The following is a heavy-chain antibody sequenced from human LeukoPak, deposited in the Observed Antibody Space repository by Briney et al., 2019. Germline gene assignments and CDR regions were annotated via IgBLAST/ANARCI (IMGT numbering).Heavy chain of an antibody. J-gene: IGHJ4*02. CDR3: ARHERGAENLDY. CDR2: VSYSERT. CDR1: GGSIRSYY. D-gene: IGHD1-1*01. V-gene: IGHV4-59*08. Sequence: SVTLSLTCTVSGGSIRSYYWSWIRQPPGKGLECIGYVSYSERTNHNPSLKSRVTISADTSKNQFSLKLTSLTAADTAVYYCARHERGAENLDYWGQGTLVTVSS.